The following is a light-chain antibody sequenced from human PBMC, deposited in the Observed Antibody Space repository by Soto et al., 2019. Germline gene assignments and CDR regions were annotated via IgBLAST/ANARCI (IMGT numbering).Light chain of an antibody. J-gene: IGKJ4*01. CDR1: QSVSNNY. V-gene: IGKV3D-20*02. CDR2: GAS. CDR3: QQCFDWPLT. Sequence: TQSPATLSVSPGERATLSCRASQSVSNNYLAWYQQKPGQAPRLLIYGASSRATGIPDRFSGSGSGTDFTLTISRLEPEDFAVYYCQQCFDWPLTFGGGTKVDIK.